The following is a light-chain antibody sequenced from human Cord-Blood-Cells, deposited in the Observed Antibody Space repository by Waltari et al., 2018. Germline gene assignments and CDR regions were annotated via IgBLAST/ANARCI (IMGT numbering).Light chain of an antibody. CDR1: QSVSSN. V-gene: IGKV3-15*01. CDR2: GAS. Sequence: EIVMTQPPATLPVSPGARATLPCRASQSVSSNLAWYQQKPGQAPRLLIYGASTRATGIPARFSGSGSGTEFTLTISSLQSEDFAVYYCQQYNNWPPLTFGGGTKVEIK. J-gene: IGKJ4*01. CDR3: QQYNNWPPLT.